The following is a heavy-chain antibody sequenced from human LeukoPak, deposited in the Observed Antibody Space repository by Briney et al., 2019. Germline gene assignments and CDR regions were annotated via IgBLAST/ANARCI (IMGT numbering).Heavy chain of an antibody. V-gene: IGHV4-34*01. J-gene: IGHJ6*03. CDR2: VNHSGST. D-gene: IGHD1-26*01. CDR1: GGSFSGYY. CDR3: ARGLKMKWELRRYYYYYYMDV. Sequence: SETLSLTCAVYGGSFSGYYWSWIRQPPGKGLEWIGEVNHSGSTNYNPSLKSRVTISVDTSKNQFSLKLSSVTAADTAVYYCARGLKMKWELRRYYYYYYMDVWGKGTTVTVSS.